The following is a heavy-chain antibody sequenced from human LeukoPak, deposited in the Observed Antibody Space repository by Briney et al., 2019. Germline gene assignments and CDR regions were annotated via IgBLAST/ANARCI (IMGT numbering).Heavy chain of an antibody. CDR2: IYYSGST. D-gene: IGHD2-2*01. Sequence: PSQTLSLTCTVSGGSISSGDYYWSWIRQPPGKGLEWIGYIYYSGSTYYNPSLKSRVTISVDTSKSQFSLKLSSVTAADTAVYYCARDQVIVPAVDYWGQGTLVTVSS. J-gene: IGHJ4*02. CDR3: ARDQVIVPAVDY. CDR1: GGSISSGDYY. V-gene: IGHV4-30-4*08.